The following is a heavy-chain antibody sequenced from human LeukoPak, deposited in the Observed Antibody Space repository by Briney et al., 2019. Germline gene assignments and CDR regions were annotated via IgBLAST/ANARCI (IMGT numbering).Heavy chain of an antibody. CDR2: ISSTRPTI. Sequence: GGSLRLSCAASGFTFSSYSMNWVRQAPGKGLEWISYISSTRPTIYYADSVKGRFTISRDDAKSSLYLQMNSLRVEDTAVYYCAKEVTYGGAAFDVWGQGTTVTVSS. J-gene: IGHJ3*01. D-gene: IGHD3-10*01. V-gene: IGHV3-48*01. CDR3: AKEVTYGGAAFDV. CDR1: GFTFSSYS.